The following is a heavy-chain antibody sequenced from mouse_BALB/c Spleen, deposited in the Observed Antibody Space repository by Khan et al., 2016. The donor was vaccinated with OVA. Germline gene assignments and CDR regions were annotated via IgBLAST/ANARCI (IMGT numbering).Heavy chain of an antibody. CDR1: GSSSTSYG. Sequence: QVQLKQSGPGLVAPSQSLSITCTVSGSSSTSYGVSWARQTPGKGLEWLGVIWSDGNTNYHSRLKSRLTITTDNSKSLVFLKLNSLLTDDTAAYCCCIICCGYDWFAYWGQGTPVTVSA. D-gene: IGHD2-2*01. CDR2: IWSDGNT. V-gene: IGHV2-3*01. J-gene: IGHJ3*01. CDR3: CIICCGYDWFAY.